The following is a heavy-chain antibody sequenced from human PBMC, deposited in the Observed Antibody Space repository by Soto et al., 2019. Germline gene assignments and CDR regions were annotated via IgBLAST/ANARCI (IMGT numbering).Heavy chain of an antibody. CDR3: ARASDSGSYSHPGD. CDR1: GYMFVTYG. Sequence: ASVKVSCKASGYMFVTYGINWVRQAPGQGLEWMGWINAGNGNTKYSQKFQGRVTITRDTSASTAYMELSSLRSEDTAVYYCARASDSGSYSHPGDWARGSWVTVSS. CDR2: INAGNGNT. J-gene: IGHJ4*02. V-gene: IGHV1-3*01. D-gene: IGHD3-10*01.